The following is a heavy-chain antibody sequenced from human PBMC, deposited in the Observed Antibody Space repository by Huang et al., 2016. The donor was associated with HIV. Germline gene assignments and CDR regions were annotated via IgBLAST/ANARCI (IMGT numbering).Heavy chain of an antibody. D-gene: IGHD6-6*01. J-gene: IGHJ4*02. CDR3: ARDWSFGSSTSPAD. Sequence: QVQLVQSGAEVKNPGASVRVSCTASGYTFTDSTIHWVRQAPGQGLEWRGGINPKRGGTSYAQGFQGRVTMTRDTTISTVHMDLRRIQSDDTAVYFCARDWSFGSSTSPADWGQGTLVTVSS. CDR1: GYTFTDST. CDR2: INPKRGGT. V-gene: IGHV1-2*02.